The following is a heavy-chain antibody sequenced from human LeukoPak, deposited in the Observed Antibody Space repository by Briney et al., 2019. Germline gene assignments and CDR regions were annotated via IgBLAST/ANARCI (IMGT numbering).Heavy chain of an antibody. Sequence: GRSLRLSCAASGFAFDDYAMHWVRQAPGKGLEWVSGISWNGGSIGYADSVKGRFTISRDNAKNSLYLRMNSLRAEDTALYYCAIGYCSVGSRLSVFDAFDIWGQGTMVTASS. CDR2: ISWNGGSI. CDR1: GFAFDDYA. CDR3: AIGYCSVGSRLSVFDAFDI. J-gene: IGHJ3*02. D-gene: IGHD2-15*01. V-gene: IGHV3-9*01.